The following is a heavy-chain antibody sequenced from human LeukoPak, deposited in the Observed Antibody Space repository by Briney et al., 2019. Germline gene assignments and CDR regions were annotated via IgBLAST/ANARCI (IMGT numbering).Heavy chain of an antibody. D-gene: IGHD3-22*01. CDR2: ISSSSSYI. CDR3: ARDSSGCCDY. V-gene: IGHV3-21*01. CDR1: GFTFSSYS. Sequence: TGGSLRLSCAASGFTFSSYSMNWVRQAPGKGLEWVSSISSSSSYIYYADSVKGRFTISRDNAKNSLYLQMNSLRAEDTAVHYCARDSSGCCDYWGQGTLVTVSS. J-gene: IGHJ4*02.